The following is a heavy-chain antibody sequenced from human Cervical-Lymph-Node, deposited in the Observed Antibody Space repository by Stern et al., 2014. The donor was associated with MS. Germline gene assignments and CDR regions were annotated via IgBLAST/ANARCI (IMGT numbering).Heavy chain of an antibody. CDR1: GITLSTYG. Sequence: VQLVQSGGGLVRPGGSLRLSCAASGITLSTYGMNWVRQAPGKGLAWVSYISSSSSSIYYTDSMKGRFTISRDNAKNSLYLQMNSLRAEDTAVYYCASGYGYMDVWGQGTTVTVSS. D-gene: IGHD3-16*01. J-gene: IGHJ6*02. CDR2: ISSSSSSI. CDR3: ASGYGYMDV. V-gene: IGHV3-48*01.